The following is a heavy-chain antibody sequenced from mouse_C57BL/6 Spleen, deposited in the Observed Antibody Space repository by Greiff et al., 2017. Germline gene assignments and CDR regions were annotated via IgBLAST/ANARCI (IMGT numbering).Heavy chain of an antibody. CDR1: GYSITSGYY. V-gene: IGHV3-6*01. CDR3: ARVTDYYAMDY. CDR2: ISYDGSN. J-gene: IGHJ4*01. Sequence: VQLKQSGPGLVKPSQSLSLTCSVTGYSITSGYYWNWIRQFPGNKLEWMGYISYDGSNNYNPSLKNRISITRDTSKNQFFLKLNSVTTEDTATYYCARVTDYYAMDYWGQGTSVTVSS.